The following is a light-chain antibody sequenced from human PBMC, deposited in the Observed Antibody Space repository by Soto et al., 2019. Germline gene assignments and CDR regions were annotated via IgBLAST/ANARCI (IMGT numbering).Light chain of an antibody. J-gene: IGLJ3*02. CDR3: ASYTTSSTGV. CDR1: SSDVGDYDY. Sequence: QSALTQPASVSGSPGQSITITCTGSSSDVGDYDYVSWYQKYPGKAPKVIIYDVTYRPSGVSNRFSGSKSGNTASLTISGLQAEDEADYFCASYTTSSTGVFGGGTKVTVL. V-gene: IGLV2-14*01. CDR2: DVT.